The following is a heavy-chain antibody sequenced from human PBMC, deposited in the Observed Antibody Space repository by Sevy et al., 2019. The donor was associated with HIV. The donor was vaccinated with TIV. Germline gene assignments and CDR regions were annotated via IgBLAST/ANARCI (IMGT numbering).Heavy chain of an antibody. CDR1: GFTFGIYA. Sequence: GGSLRLSCAGSGFTFGIYAMTWVRQAPGKGLQWVSVISDSGRSTYYADSVQGRVTISRDNSKNTMHLHMNSLRVEDTATYYCARRPDFGVIIPTGVLDVWGQGTTVTVSS. CDR3: ARRPDFGVIIPTGVLDV. V-gene: IGHV3-23*01. CDR2: ISDSGRST. D-gene: IGHD3-3*01. J-gene: IGHJ6*02.